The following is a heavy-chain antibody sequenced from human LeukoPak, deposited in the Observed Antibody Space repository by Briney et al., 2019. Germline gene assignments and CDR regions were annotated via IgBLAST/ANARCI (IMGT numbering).Heavy chain of an antibody. CDR1: GFTFSSYA. CDR2: ISGSGGST. V-gene: IGHV3-23*01. Sequence: GGPLRLSCAASGFTFSSYAMSWVRQAPGKGLEWVSAISGSGGSTYYADSVKGRFTISRDNSKNTLYLQMNSLRAEDTAVYYCAKVGAYYYDSSGRKYYFDYWGQGTLVTVSS. J-gene: IGHJ4*02. D-gene: IGHD3-22*01. CDR3: AKVGAYYYDSSGRKYYFDY.